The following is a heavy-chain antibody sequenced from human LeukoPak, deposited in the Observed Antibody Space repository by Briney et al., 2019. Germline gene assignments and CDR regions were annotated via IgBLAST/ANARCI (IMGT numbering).Heavy chain of an antibody. CDR1: GGSISSGSYY. V-gene: IGHV4-61*02. CDR2: IYTSGST. CDR3: ARWHSSGYYFDY. D-gene: IGHD3-22*01. Sequence: SETLSLTCTVSGGSISSGSYYWSWIRQPAGKGLEWIGRIYTSGSTNYNPSLKSRVTISVDTSKNQFSLKLSSVTAADTAVYYCARWHSSGYYFDYWGQGTLVTVSS. J-gene: IGHJ4*02.